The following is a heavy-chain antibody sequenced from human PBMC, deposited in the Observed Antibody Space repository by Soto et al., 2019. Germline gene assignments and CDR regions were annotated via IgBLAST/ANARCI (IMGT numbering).Heavy chain of an antibody. J-gene: IGHJ4*02. V-gene: IGHV4-39*01. CDR3: ATGLNYFDY. Sequence: QLQLQESGPGPVKPSETLSLTCTVSGGSISSSFYYWGWIRQPPGKGLEWIGSMYYSGSTYYNPSLKSRVTISVDTSKNQFSLKLSSVTAADTAVYYCATGLNYFDYWGQGTLVTVSS. D-gene: IGHD2-21*02. CDR1: GGSISSSFYY. CDR2: MYYSGST.